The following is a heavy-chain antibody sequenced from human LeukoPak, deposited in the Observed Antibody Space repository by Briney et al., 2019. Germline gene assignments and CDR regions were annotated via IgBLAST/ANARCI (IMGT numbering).Heavy chain of an antibody. V-gene: IGHV3-23*01. CDR1: GITFSSYA. J-gene: IGHJ4*02. CDR2: ISGSGGST. CDR3: ATNPDYYDSSRSFDY. D-gene: IGHD3-22*01. Sequence: GGSLRLSCAASGITFSSYAMSWVRQAPGKGLEWVSAISGSGGSTYYADSVKGRFTISRDNSKNTLYLQMNSLRAEDTAVYYCATNPDYYDSSRSFDYWGQGTLVTVSS.